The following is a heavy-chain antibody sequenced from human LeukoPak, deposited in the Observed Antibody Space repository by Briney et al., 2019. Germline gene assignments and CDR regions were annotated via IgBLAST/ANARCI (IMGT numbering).Heavy chain of an antibody. CDR3: ATHSSGYFRLDY. CDR1: GFTFSNYY. Sequence: GGPLRLSCAASGFTFSNYYMSWIRQAPGKGLEWVSYISSSGDSIYYADSVKGRFTISRDNAKNSLYLQMNSLRAEDTAMYYCATHSSGYFRLDYWGQGTLVTVSS. V-gene: IGHV3-11*01. CDR2: ISSSGDSI. J-gene: IGHJ4*02. D-gene: IGHD3-22*01.